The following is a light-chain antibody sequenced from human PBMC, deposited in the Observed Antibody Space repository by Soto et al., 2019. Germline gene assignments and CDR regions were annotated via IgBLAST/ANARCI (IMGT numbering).Light chain of an antibody. CDR2: DVS. J-gene: IGKJ4*01. CDR3: QQRDSWPLT. CDR1: ESVGSD. Sequence: ENVLTQSPATLSLSPREGATLSCRASESVGSDLAWYQQKPGQPPRLLIYDVSGRATGVPARFSGSGSGTDFTLTISSLEPEDFAVYYCQQRDSWPLTFGGGTKVEIK. V-gene: IGKV3-11*01.